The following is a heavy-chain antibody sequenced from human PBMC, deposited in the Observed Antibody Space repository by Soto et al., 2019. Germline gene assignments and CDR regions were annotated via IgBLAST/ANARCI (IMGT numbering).Heavy chain of an antibody. CDR2: ISAYNGNT. D-gene: IGHD5-12*01. CDR1: GYTFTSYG. V-gene: IGHV1-18*01. Sequence: ASVNVSCNASGYTFTSYGISWVRQAPGQGLEWMGWISAYNGNTNYAQKLQGRVTMTTDTSTSTAYMELRSLRSDDTAVYYCARDQGGLATMEFYYYFYGMDVWGQGTTVP. CDR3: ARDQGGLATMEFYYYFYGMDV. J-gene: IGHJ6*02.